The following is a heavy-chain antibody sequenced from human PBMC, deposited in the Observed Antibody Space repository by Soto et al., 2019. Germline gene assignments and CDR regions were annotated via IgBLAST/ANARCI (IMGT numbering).Heavy chain of an antibody. CDR3: ARDPQYYYDSSGSLFDY. Sequence: GASVKVSCKASGYTCTSYYMHWVLQAPGQGLEWMGIINPSGGSTSYAQKFQGRVTMTRDTSTSTVYMELSSLRSEDTAVYYCARDPQYYYDSSGSLFDYWGQGTLVTVSS. D-gene: IGHD3-22*01. CDR1: GYTCTSYY. V-gene: IGHV1-46*01. CDR2: INPSGGST. J-gene: IGHJ4*02.